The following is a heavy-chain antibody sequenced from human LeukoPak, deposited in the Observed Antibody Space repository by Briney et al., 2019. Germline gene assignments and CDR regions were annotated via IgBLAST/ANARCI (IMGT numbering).Heavy chain of an antibody. V-gene: IGHV3-23*01. CDR1: GFTFSNYA. Sequence: PGGSLRLSCAASGFTFSNYAMSWVRQAPGKGLEWVSAISGSGGSTYYADSVKGRFTISRDNSKNTLYLQMNSLRAEDTAVYYCAKVSDSSGWYFDYWGQGTLVTVSS. CDR3: AKVSDSSGWYFDY. J-gene: IGHJ4*02. D-gene: IGHD6-19*01. CDR2: ISGSGGST.